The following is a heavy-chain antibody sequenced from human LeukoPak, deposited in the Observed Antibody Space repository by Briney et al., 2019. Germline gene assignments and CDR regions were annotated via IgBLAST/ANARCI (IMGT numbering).Heavy chain of an antibody. CDR2: INPNSGGT. V-gene: IGHV1-2*02. Sequence: ASVKVSCKASGYTFTVYYMHWVRQAPGQGLEWMGWINPNSGGTNYAQKFQGRVTMTRDTSISTAYMELSRLRSDDTAVYYCARGRPPISFTDAFDIWGQGTMVTVSS. CDR1: GYTFTVYY. CDR3: ARGRPPISFTDAFDI. J-gene: IGHJ3*02. D-gene: IGHD3-16*01.